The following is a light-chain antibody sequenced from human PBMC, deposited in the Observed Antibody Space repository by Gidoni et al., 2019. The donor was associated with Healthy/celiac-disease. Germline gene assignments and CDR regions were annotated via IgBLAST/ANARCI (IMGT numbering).Light chain of an antibody. CDR2: GAS. V-gene: IGKV3-15*01. CDR1: QSVSSN. J-gene: IGKJ4*01. CDR3: QQYNDWPPLT. Sequence: EIVMTQPPATLSMSPGERATLSCRASQSVSSNLASYQQKPGQAPRLLIFGASTRATGIPARFSGSGSGADFSLTISSLQSEDVAAYYCQQYNDWPPLTFGGGTKVEIK.